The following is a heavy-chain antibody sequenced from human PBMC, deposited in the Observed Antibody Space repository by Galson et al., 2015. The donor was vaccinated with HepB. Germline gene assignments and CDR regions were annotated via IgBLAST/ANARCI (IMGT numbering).Heavy chain of an antibody. CDR3: ARKGLAAAHYYYYYMDV. CDR2: INAGNGNT. D-gene: IGHD6-13*01. Sequence: SGLTFSSYAMHWVRQAPGQRLEWMGWINAGNGNTKYSQKFQGRVTITRDTSASTAYMELSSLRSEDTAVYYCARKGLAAAHYYYYYMDVWGKGTTVTVSS. V-gene: IGHV1-3*01. J-gene: IGHJ6*03. CDR1: GLTFSSYA.